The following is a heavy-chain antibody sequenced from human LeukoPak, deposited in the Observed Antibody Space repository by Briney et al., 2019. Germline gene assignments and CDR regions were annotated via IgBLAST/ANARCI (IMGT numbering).Heavy chain of an antibody. CDR1: GGSISSYY. D-gene: IGHD6-6*01. CDR3: ARGVQQLVQGGYYFDY. Sequence: PSETLSLTCTVSGGSISSYYWSWIRQPPGKGLEWIGYIYYSGSTNYNPSLKSRVTISVDTSKNQFSLRLSSVTAADTAVYYCARGVQQLVQGGYYFDYWGQGTLVTVSS. J-gene: IGHJ4*02. V-gene: IGHV4-59*01. CDR2: IYYSGST.